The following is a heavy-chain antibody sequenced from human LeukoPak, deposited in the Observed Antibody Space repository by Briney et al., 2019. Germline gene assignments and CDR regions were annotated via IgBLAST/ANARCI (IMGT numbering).Heavy chain of an antibody. CDR2: ISYDGSPT. CDR1: GFSFRSHA. CDR3: ARDLGHSAAAPYYFDY. D-gene: IGHD2-2*01. V-gene: IGHV3-30*03. J-gene: IGHJ4*02. Sequence: PGGSLRLSCAASGFSFRSHAMHWVRQAPGKGLEWVALISYDGSPTYCAGSVKGRFTISRDNSKNTLYLAMNSLSAGDSAVYYCARDLGHSAAAPYYFDYWGQGTLVTVSS.